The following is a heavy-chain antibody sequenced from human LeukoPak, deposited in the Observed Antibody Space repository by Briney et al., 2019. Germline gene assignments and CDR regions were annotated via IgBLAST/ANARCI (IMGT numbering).Heavy chain of an antibody. V-gene: IGHV1-69*04. CDR3: ARESLTIFGVVIIDY. J-gene: IGHJ4*02. CDR1: GGTYSSYS. Sequence: VKVSCKASGGTYSSYSISWVRQAPGQGIEWMGRIIPILGIANYAQKFQGRVTITADKTTRKEYMEVSSPRYEETAVYYFARESLTIFGVVIIDYWGQGTLVTVSS. CDR2: IIPILGIA. D-gene: IGHD3-3*01.